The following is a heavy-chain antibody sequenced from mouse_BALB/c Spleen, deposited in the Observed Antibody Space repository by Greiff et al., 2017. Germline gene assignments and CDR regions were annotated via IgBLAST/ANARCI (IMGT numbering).Heavy chain of an antibody. J-gene: IGHJ4*01. CDR2: ISDGGSYT. V-gene: IGHV5-4*02. CDR3: ARDRTPLLRRYAMDY. CDR1: GFTFSDYY. Sequence: EVKLVESGGGLVKPGGSLKLSCAASGFTFSDYYMYWVRQTPEKRLEWVATISDGGSYTYYPDSVKGRFTISRDNAKNNLYLQMSSLKSEDTAMYYCARDRTPLLRRYAMDYWGQGTSVTVSS. D-gene: IGHD1-2*01.